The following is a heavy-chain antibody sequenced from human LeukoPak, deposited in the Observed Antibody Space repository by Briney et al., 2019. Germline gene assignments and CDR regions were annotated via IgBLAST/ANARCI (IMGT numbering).Heavy chain of an antibody. CDR2: ISYDGSNK. CDR1: GFTFSSYG. Sequence: GGSLRLSCAASGFTFSSYGMHWVRQAPGKGLEWVAVISYDGSNKYYADSVKGRFTISRDNAKNSLYLQMNSLRAEDTAVYYCARGVARSSPRADAFDIWGQGTMVTVSS. D-gene: IGHD6-6*01. CDR3: ARGVARSSPRADAFDI. V-gene: IGHV3-30*12. J-gene: IGHJ3*02.